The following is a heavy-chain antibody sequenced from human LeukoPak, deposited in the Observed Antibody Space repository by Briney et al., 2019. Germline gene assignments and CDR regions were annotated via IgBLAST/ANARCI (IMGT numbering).Heavy chain of an antibody. V-gene: IGHV4-39*02. CDR3: ARGPTYQPIDY. Sequence: SETLSLTCTVSGGSISISNYYWGWIRQPPGKGLEWIASIHYSETTYYNPSLKSRVTISVDTSKNHFSLKLSSVTAADTAVYYCARGPTYQPIDYWGQGTLVTVCS. D-gene: IGHD2-2*01. CDR2: IHYSETT. CDR1: GGSISISNYY. J-gene: IGHJ4*02.